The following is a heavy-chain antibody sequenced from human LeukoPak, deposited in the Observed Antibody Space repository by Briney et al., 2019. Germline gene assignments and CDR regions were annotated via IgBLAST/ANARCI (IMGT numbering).Heavy chain of an antibody. CDR2: ISGSGGST. J-gene: IGHJ4*02. Sequence: PGGSLRLSCAAAGFTFSSYAMSWVRQAPGKGLEWVSAISGSGGSTYYADSVKGRFTISRDNSKNTLYLQMNSLRAEDTAVYYCAKVVAMAQDYFDYWGQGTLVTVSS. CDR1: GFTFSSYA. CDR3: AKVVAMAQDYFDY. D-gene: IGHD2-2*01. V-gene: IGHV3-23*01.